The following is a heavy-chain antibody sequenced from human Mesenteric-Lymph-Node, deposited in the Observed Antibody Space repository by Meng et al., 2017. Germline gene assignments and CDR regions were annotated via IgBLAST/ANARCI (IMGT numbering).Heavy chain of an antibody. CDR3: ARGQKGYFDL. J-gene: IGHJ2*01. CDR1: GGSISSSNYY. CDR2: IYNSGST. Sequence: QVQLQDSGPGLVNPSQPLSLTCTVFGGSISSSNYYWSWIRQPPGKGLEWSGHIYNSGSTYYNPSLKSRITISVDTSKNQFSLKLSSVTAADTAVYYCARGQKGYFDLWGRGTLVTVSS. V-gene: IGHV4-30-4*01.